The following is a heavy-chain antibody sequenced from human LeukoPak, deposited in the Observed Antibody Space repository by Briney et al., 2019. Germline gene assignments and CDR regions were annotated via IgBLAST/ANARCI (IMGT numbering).Heavy chain of an antibody. J-gene: IGHJ3*02. CDR2: TRNEANIYTT. CDR1: GFIFSDHY. Sequence: GGSLRLSCAASGFIFSDHYMDWVRQAPGKGLEWVGRTRNEANIYTTKYAASVKGRFTISRDDSKNSLYLRMNSLKTEDTAVYYCASPVGATTVRAFDIWGQGTMVTVSS. V-gene: IGHV3-72*01. CDR3: ASPVGATTVRAFDI. D-gene: IGHD1-26*01.